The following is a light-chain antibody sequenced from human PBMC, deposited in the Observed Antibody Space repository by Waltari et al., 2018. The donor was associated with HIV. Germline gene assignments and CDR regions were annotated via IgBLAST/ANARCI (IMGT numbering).Light chain of an antibody. Sequence: IQMTQSPSILSAFVGDRVTIPCRASQNVDSWLAWYQQRPGKAPKLLIYKASTLQYGVPARFTGSGSGTNFTLTINSLHPDDFATYYCQQYNSDFYTFGLGTRLDLK. CDR3: QQYNSDFYT. J-gene: IGKJ2*01. CDR2: KAS. V-gene: IGKV1-5*03. CDR1: QNVDSW.